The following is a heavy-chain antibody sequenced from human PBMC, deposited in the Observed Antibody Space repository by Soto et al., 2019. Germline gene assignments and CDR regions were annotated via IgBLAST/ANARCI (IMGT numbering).Heavy chain of an antibody. CDR3: ARDFVYYYDSSGFIYYYYGMDV. Sequence: GGSLRLSCVASGFTLRTSGMHWVRQAPSKGLEWVAVISYDGSNKYYADSVKGRFTISRDNSKNTLYLQMNSLRAEDTAVYYCARDFVYYYDSSGFIYYYYGMDVWGQGTTVTV. CDR2: ISYDGSNK. D-gene: IGHD3-22*01. V-gene: IGHV3-30*19. J-gene: IGHJ6*02. CDR1: GFTLRTSG.